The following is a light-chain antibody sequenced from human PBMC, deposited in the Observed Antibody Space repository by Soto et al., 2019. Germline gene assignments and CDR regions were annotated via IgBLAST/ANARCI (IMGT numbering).Light chain of an antibody. CDR1: QSISSW. J-gene: IGKJ1*01. CDR2: KAS. V-gene: IGKV1-5*03. Sequence: DIQMTQSPSTLSASVGDRVTITCRASQSISSWLAWYQQKPGKAPKLLIYKASSLESGAPSRFSGSGSGTEFTLTISSLQPDDFATYYGQQYNSYSQTFGQGTKVEIK. CDR3: QQYNSYSQT.